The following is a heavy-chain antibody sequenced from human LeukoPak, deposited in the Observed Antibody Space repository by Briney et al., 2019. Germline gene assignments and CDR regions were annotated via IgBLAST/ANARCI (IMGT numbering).Heavy chain of an antibody. V-gene: IGHV1-69*04. CDR2: IIPILGIA. Sequence: ASVKVSCKASGGTFSSYAIGWVRQAPGQGLEWMGRIIPILGIANYAQKFQGRVTITADKSTSTAYMELSSLRSEDTAVYYCARESMVRGVIETYIDYWGQGTLVTVSS. CDR3: ARESMVRGVIETYIDY. D-gene: IGHD3-10*01. CDR1: GGTFSSYA. J-gene: IGHJ4*02.